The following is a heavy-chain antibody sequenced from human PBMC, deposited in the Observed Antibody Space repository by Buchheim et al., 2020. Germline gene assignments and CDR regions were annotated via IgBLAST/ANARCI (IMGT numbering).Heavy chain of an antibody. CDR2: IEGDGSIT. Sequence: EVQLVQSGGGLVQPGGSLRLSCAASGITFSSHWMYWVRQAPGKGLVWVARIEGDGSITNYADSVKGRFTISRDNAKNTLYLQMNSLRPDDTAVYYCTTQFIEVIPGTQYWGQGTL. J-gene: IGHJ4*02. CDR1: GITFSSHW. CDR3: TTQFIEVIPGTQY. D-gene: IGHD1-20*01. V-gene: IGHV3-74*01.